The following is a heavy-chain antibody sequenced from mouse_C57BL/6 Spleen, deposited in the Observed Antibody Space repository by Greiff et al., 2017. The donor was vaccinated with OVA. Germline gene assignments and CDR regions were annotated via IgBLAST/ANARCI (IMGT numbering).Heavy chain of an antibody. V-gene: IGHV1-39*01. CDR3: ARGDYDYYAMDY. J-gene: IGHJ4*01. D-gene: IGHD2-4*01. CDR1: GYSFTDYN. Sequence: EVQLQESGPGLVQPGASVKISCTASGYSFTDYNMNWVQQSNGKSLEWIGVINPNYGTTCYNQKFKGKATLTVDHSSSTAYMQLNSLTSEDSAVYYCARGDYDYYAMDYWGKGTSVTVSS. CDR2: INPNYGTT.